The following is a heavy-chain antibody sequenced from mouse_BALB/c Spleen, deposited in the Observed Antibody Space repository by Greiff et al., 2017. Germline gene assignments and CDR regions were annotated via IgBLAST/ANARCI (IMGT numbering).Heavy chain of an antibody. CDR1: GFTFSSYT. V-gene: IGHV5-6-4*01. Sequence: EVKLVESGGGLVKPGGSLKLSCAASGFTFSSYTMSWVRQTPEKRLEWVATISSGGSYTYYPDSAKGRFTISRDNAKNTLYLQMSSLKSEDTAMYYCTRERNGDRYDVDWFAYWGQGTLVTVSA. D-gene: IGHD2-14*01. CDR3: TRERNGDRYDVDWFAY. J-gene: IGHJ3*01. CDR2: ISSGGSYT.